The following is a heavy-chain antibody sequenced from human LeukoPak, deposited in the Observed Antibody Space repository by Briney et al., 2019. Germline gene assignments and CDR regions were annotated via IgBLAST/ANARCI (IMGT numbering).Heavy chain of an antibody. D-gene: IGHD3-22*01. Sequence: SENLSLTCTVSGGSISSGSYYWSWIRQPAGKGLEWIGRIYTSGSTNYNPSLKSRVIISVDTSKNQFSLKLSSVTAADTAVYYCARARDDYYDSSEDYWGQGTLVTVSS. V-gene: IGHV4-61*02. CDR1: GGSISSGSYY. CDR3: ARARDDYYDSSEDY. J-gene: IGHJ4*02. CDR2: IYTSGST.